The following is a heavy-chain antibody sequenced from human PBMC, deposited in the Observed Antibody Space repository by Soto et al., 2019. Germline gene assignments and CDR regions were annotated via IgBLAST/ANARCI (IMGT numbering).Heavy chain of an antibody. CDR1: GFTFSDYY. CDR2: ISSSGSTI. V-gene: IGHV3-11*01. J-gene: IGHJ6*03. CDR3: ARVAYYDFWSGPLQGDYYYYYYMDV. Sequence: GGSLRLSCAASGFTFSDYYMSWIRQAPGKGLEWVSYISSSGSTIYYADSVKGRFTISRDNAKNSLYLQMNSLRAEDTAVYYCARVAYYDFWSGPLQGDYYYYYYMDVWGKGTTVTVSS. D-gene: IGHD3-3*01.